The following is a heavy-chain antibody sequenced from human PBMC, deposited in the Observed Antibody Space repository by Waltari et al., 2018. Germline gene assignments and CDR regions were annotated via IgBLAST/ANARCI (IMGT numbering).Heavy chain of an antibody. CDR3: PLHYSHYYYMDV. V-gene: IGHV3-49*04. CDR2: IRSKAYGGTT. Sequence: EVQLVESGGGLVQPGRSLRLSCTASGFTFGDYAMSWVRQAPGKGLEWVGFIRSKAYGGTTEYAASVKGRFTISRDDSKSIAYLQMNSLKTEDTAVYYCPLHYSHYYYMDVWGKGTTVTVSS. D-gene: IGHD3-10*01. J-gene: IGHJ6*03. CDR1: GFTFGDYA.